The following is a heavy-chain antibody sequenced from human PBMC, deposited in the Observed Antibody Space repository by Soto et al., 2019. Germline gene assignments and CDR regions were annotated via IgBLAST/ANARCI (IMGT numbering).Heavy chain of an antibody. D-gene: IGHD6-13*01. CDR2: IIPIFGTA. J-gene: IGHJ6*02. Sequence: SVKVSCKASGGTFSSYAISWVRQAPGQGLEWMGGIIPIFGTANYAQKFQGRVTITADESTSTAYMELSSLRSEDTAVYYCARNSREGQAAAGSYYYYGMDVWGQGTTVTVSS. V-gene: IGHV1-69*13. CDR1: GGTFSSYA. CDR3: ARNSREGQAAAGSYYYYGMDV.